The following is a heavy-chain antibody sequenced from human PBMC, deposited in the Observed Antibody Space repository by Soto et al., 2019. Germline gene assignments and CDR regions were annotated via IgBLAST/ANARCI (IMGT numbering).Heavy chain of an antibody. D-gene: IGHD3-3*01. CDR3: AKDYNFWSGYPGPFDY. CDR1: GFTFSSYG. J-gene: IGHJ4*02. Sequence: PGGSLRLSCAASGFTFSSYGMHWVRQAPGKGLEWVTVISSDGNNKYYADSVKGRFTISRDNSKNTLYLQMNSLRAEDTAVYYCAKDYNFWSGYPGPFDYWGQGTLVTVSS. V-gene: IGHV3-30*18. CDR2: ISSDGNNK.